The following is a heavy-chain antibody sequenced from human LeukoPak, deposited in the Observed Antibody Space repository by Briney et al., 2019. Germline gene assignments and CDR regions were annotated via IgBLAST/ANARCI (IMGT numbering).Heavy chain of an antibody. CDR1: GYTFTSNY. CDR3: ARGSTGASFTMVRGVRWFDP. Sequence: ASVKVSCKASGYTFTSNYMHWVRQAPGQGLEWMGVINPTGGSTSYAHKFQGRITLTRDMSTSTDYLELSSLRSDDTAVYYCARGSTGASFTMVRGVRWFDPWGQGTLVTVSS. D-gene: IGHD3-10*01. J-gene: IGHJ5*02. CDR2: INPTGGST. V-gene: IGHV1-46*01.